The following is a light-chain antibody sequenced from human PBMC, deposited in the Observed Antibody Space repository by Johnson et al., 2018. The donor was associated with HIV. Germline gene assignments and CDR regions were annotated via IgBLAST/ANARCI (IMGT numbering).Light chain of an antibody. CDR2: ENN. J-gene: IGLJ1*01. Sequence: QSVLTQPPSVSAAPGQKVTISCSGSSSNVGNNYVSWFQQLPGTAPKLLIYENNKRPSGITDRFSGSKSGTSATLGITGLQTGDEADYYCGTWDSSLSAFYFFGTGTKVTVL. CDR3: GTWDSSLSAFYF. CDR1: SSNVGNNY. V-gene: IGLV1-51*02.